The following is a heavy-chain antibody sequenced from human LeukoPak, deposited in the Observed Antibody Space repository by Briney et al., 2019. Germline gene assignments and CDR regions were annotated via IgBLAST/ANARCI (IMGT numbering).Heavy chain of an antibody. Sequence: SVNVSCKASGGTFSSYAISWVRQAPGQGLEWMGGIIPIFGTANYAQKFQGRVTITADESTSTAYMELSSLRSEDTAVYYCARADLVRGGHYYYYYMDVWGKGTTVTVSS. V-gene: IGHV1-69*01. CDR3: ARADLVRGGHYYYYYMDV. D-gene: IGHD3-10*01. CDR1: GGTFSSYA. J-gene: IGHJ6*03. CDR2: IIPIFGTA.